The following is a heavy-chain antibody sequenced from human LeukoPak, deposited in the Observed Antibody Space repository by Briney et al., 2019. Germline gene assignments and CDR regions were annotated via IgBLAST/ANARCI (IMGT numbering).Heavy chain of an antibody. CDR2: INQDGSEQ. V-gene: IGHV3-7*01. J-gene: IGHJ3*02. Sequence: GGSLRLSCAASGFTFSNYWMTWVRQAPGKGLEWVANINQDGSEQFFVDSVKGRFSISGDNAKNSLHLQMNSLRAEDTAVYYCARYYDGSGPYDAFDIWGQGTMVTVSS. CDR1: GFTFSNYW. D-gene: IGHD3-22*01. CDR3: ARYYDGSGPYDAFDI.